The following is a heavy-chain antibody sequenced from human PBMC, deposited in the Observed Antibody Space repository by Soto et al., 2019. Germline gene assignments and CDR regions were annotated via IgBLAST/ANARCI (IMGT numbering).Heavy chain of an antibody. D-gene: IGHD3-10*01. Sequence: QVQLVQSGAEVKKPGSSVKVSCKASGGTFSSYAISWVRQAPGQGLEWMGGIIPIFGTANYAQKFQGRVTITADESTSTAYMELSSLRSEDTAVYYCARGKYYYGSGSPTYYYCGMDVWGQGTTVTVSS. CDR1: GGTFSSYA. J-gene: IGHJ6*02. CDR3: ARGKYYYGSGSPTYYYCGMDV. V-gene: IGHV1-69*01. CDR2: IIPIFGTA.